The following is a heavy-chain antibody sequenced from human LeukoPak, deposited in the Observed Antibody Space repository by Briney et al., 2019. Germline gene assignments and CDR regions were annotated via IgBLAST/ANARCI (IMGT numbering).Heavy chain of an antibody. CDR2: ISGSGDST. Sequence: GGSLRLSCAASGFTFRSFAMTWVRQAPGKGLECVSVISGSGDSTYYADSVKGRFTISRDNSKNTLFLQMNSLRAEDTAVYYCARNFPTVVTSFDYWGQGTLVTVSS. CDR3: ARNFPTVVTSFDY. V-gene: IGHV3-23*01. D-gene: IGHD4-23*01. J-gene: IGHJ4*02. CDR1: GFTFRSFA.